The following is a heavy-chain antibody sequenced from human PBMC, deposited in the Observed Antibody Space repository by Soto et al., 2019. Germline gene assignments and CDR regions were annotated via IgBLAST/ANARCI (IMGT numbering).Heavy chain of an antibody. D-gene: IGHD4-4*01. CDR1: GYTFTGYY. CDR3: AREDYSTYFQTGMDV. Sequence: GASVKVSCKASGYTFTGYYMHWVRQAPGQGLEWMGWINPNSGGTNYAQKFQGRVTMTRDTSISTAYMELSRLRSDDTAVYYCAREDYSTYFQTGMDVWGQGTMVTVSS. V-gene: IGHV1-2*02. CDR2: INPNSGGT. J-gene: IGHJ6*02.